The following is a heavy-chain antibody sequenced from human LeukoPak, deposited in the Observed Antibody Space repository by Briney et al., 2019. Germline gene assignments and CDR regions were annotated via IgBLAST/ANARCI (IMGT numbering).Heavy chain of an antibody. Sequence: PGGSLRLSCAASGFTFLSYSMNWVRQAPGKGLEWVSSISSTSSSYIYYADSVKGRFTISRDNAKNSLYLQMNSLRAEDTAVYYCARDHATRKEHRENRLYGSGSYYVDWGQGTLVTVSS. J-gene: IGHJ4*02. CDR2: ISSTSSSYI. V-gene: IGHV3-21*01. CDR1: GFTFLSYS. D-gene: IGHD3-10*01. CDR3: ARDHATRKEHRENRLYGSGSYYVD.